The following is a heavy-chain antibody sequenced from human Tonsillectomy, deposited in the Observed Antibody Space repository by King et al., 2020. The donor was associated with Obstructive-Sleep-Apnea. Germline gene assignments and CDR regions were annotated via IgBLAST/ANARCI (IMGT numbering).Heavy chain of an antibody. J-gene: IGHJ4*02. V-gene: IGHV3-30*04. Sequence: VQLVESGGGVVQPGRSLRLSCAASGFTFSSYAMHWGRQAPGKGLEWVAVISYDGSNKYYADSVKGRFTISRDNSKNTLYLQMNSLRAEDTAVYYCARAVTGTTEYFDYWGQGTLVTVSS. CDR2: ISYDGSNK. CDR1: GFTFSSYA. D-gene: IGHD1-7*01. CDR3: ARAVTGTTEYFDY.